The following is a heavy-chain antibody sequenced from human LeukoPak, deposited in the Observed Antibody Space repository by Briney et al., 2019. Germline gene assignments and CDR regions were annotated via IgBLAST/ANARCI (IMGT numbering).Heavy chain of an antibody. Sequence: SETLSLTCAVYGGSFSGYYWSWIRQPPGKGLEWIGEINHSGSTDYNPSLKSRVTISVDTSKNQFSLKLSSVTAADTAVYYCARVRRSYSYYYYGMDVWGQGTTVTVSS. CDR2: INHSGST. D-gene: IGHD1-26*01. J-gene: IGHJ6*02. CDR1: GGSFSGYY. CDR3: ARVRRSYSYYYYGMDV. V-gene: IGHV4-34*01.